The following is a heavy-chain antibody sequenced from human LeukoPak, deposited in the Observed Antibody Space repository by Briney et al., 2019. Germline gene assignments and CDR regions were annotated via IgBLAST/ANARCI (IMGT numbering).Heavy chain of an antibody. Sequence: GGSLRLSCAASGFTFSDHFMDWVRQAPGKGLEWVGRTRNKANDYTTEYAASVGGRFTISRDDSRNSLYLQMNSLQTEDTAVYYCARERNSGSYFLGSFDYWGQGTLVTVSS. CDR2: TRNKANDYTT. CDR3: ARERNSGSYFLGSFDY. CDR1: GFTFSDHF. V-gene: IGHV3-72*01. D-gene: IGHD1-26*01. J-gene: IGHJ4*02.